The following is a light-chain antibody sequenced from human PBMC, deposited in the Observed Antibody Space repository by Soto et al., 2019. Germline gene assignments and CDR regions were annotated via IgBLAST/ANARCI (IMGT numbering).Light chain of an antibody. Sequence: DIQMTQSPSSLSASVGDRVTITCRASQGISKYLDWYPQKPGKVPKLLIYAASTLQSGVPSRFSGSGSGTDFTITISSLQPEDVATYDCPPYNSVPVWFGQGTKVEIK. V-gene: IGKV1-27*01. CDR1: QGISKY. CDR3: PPYNSVPVW. CDR2: AAS. J-gene: IGKJ1*01.